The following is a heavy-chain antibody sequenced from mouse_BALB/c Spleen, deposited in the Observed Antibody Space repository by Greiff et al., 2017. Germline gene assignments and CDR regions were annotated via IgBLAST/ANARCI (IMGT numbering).Heavy chain of an antibody. CDR3: ARWGGSWYFDV. Sequence: VQLQQSGPELVKPGASVKMSCKASGYTFTDYVISWVKQRTGQGLEWIGEIYPGSGSTYYNEKFKGKATLTADKSSNTAYMQLSSLTSEDSAVYFCARWGGSWYFDVWGAGTTVTVSS. CDR2: IYPGSGST. J-gene: IGHJ1*01. CDR1: GYTFTDYV. V-gene: IGHV1-77*01. D-gene: IGHD1-1*02.